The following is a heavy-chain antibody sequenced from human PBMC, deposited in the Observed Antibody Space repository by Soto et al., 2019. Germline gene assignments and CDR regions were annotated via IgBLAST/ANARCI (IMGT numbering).Heavy chain of an antibody. D-gene: IGHD3-3*01. J-gene: IGHJ2*01. Sequence: QVQLVQSGAEVKKPGASVKVSCKASGYTFTSYGISWVRQAPGQGLEWMGWISAYNGNTNYEQKLQGRATMTTDTSTSTAYMELRSLRADDTAVYYCARDGSVGRFLEWVDWYFDLWGRGTLVTVSS. V-gene: IGHV1-18*01. CDR2: ISAYNGNT. CDR1: GYTFTSYG. CDR3: ARDGSVGRFLEWVDWYFDL.